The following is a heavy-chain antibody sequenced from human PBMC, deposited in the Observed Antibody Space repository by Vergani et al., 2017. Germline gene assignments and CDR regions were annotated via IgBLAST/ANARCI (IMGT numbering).Heavy chain of an antibody. J-gene: IGHJ5*02. CDR3: ARRRLRDDNWFDP. CDR2: MNPNSGNT. CDR1: GYTFTSYG. Sequence: QVQLVQSGAEVKKPGASVKVSCKASGYTFTSYGISWVRQAPGQGLEWMGWMNPNSGNTGYAQKFQGRVTMTRNTSISTAYMELSSLRSEDTAVYYCARRRLRDDNWFDPWGQGTLVTVSS. V-gene: IGHV1-8*02. D-gene: IGHD6-25*01.